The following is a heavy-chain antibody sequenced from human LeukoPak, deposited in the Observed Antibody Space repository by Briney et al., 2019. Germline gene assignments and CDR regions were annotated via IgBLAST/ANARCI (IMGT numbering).Heavy chain of an antibody. CDR2: IYYSGST. CDR1: GGSIISYY. J-gene: IGHJ6*03. Sequence: SETLSLTCTVSGGSIISYYWSWIRQPPGKGLEWIGYIYYSGSTNYNPSLKSRVTISVDTSKNQFSLKLSSVTAADTAVYYCATNKRPNYYYYMDVWGKGTTVTISS. CDR3: ATNKRPNYYYYMDV. D-gene: IGHD2-8*01. V-gene: IGHV4-59*01.